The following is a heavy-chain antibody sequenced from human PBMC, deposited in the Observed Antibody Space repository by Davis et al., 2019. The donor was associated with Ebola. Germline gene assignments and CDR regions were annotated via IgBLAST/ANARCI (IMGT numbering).Heavy chain of an antibody. CDR1: GFTFSGSA. V-gene: IGHV3-73*01. Sequence: GESLKISCAASGFTFSGSAMHCVRQASGKGLEWVGRIRSKAHSYATAYAASVKGRFTISRDDSKNTAYLQMNSLKTEDTAVYYCTASMITFGGVIGHVDYWGQGTLVTVSS. CDR3: TASMITFGGVIGHVDY. D-gene: IGHD3-16*02. CDR2: IRSKAHSYAT. J-gene: IGHJ4*02.